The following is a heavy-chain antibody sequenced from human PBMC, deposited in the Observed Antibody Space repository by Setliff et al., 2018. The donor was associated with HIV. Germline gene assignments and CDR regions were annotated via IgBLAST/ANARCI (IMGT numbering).Heavy chain of an antibody. D-gene: IGHD2-2*01. V-gene: IGHV4-31*03. CDR2: VYHTATT. CDR3: ARGESTTWDLAEYFQH. CDR1: GVSVSSGGYY. J-gene: IGHJ1*01. Sequence: SETLSLTCTVSGVSVSSGGYYWSWIRQHPGKGLEWIGYVYHTATTYFNPSLKSRITISVDTSKNQFSLKLGFVTAADTAVYYCARGESTTWDLAEYFQHWGHGTLV.